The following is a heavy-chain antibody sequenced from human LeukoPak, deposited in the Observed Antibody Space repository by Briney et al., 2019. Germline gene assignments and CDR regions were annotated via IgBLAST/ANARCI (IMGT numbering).Heavy chain of an antibody. CDR3: AREGMATITLDAFDI. D-gene: IGHD5-24*01. CDR2: ISAYNGNT. V-gene: IGHV1-18*01. CDR1: GYTFTSYG. Sequence: GASVKVSCKASGYTFTSYGISWVRQAPGQGLEWMGWISAYNGNTNYAQKLQGRVTMTTDTSTKTAYMELRSLRSDETAVYYCAREGMATITLDAFDIWGQGTMVTVSS. J-gene: IGHJ3*02.